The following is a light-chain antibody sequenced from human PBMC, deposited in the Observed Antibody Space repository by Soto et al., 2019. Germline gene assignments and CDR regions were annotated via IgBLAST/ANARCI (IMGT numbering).Light chain of an antibody. CDR1: QGISNW. CDR2: DAS. J-gene: IGKJ1*01. V-gene: IGKV1-5*01. CDR3: QQYNTYPWT. Sequence: DIQLTQSPSTLPASVGDRVTIPCRASQGISNWLAWYQQKPGKAPKLLIYDASILESGVPSRFSGIGSGTEFTLTISSLQPDDFATYYCQQYNTYPWTFGQGTKVDIK.